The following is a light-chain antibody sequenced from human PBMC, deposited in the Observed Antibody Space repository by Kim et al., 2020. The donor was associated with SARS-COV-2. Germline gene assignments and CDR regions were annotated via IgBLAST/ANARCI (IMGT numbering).Light chain of an antibody. J-gene: IGLJ2*01. V-gene: IGLV2-14*04. CDR3: SSYTSSNTLI. CDR2: DVS. CDR1: SSGVGGYSY. Sequence: GQSITISCTRTSSGVGGYSYVSCYQQHPGKAPTLMIYDVSNRPSGVSNRFSGSKSGNTASLTVSGLQAEDEADYYCSSYTSSNTLIFGGGTQLTVL.